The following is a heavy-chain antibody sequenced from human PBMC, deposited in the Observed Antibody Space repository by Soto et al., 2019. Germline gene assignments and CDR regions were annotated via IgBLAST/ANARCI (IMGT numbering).Heavy chain of an antibody. CDR2: ISAYNGNK. CDR3: ARDWSIAARPPAFDP. Sequence: QVQLVQSGAEVKKPGASVKVSCKASGYTFTSYGISWVRQAPGHGLEWMGWISAYNGNKNYAQKLQGRVTMTTDTSTSPADMELRSLRSDDTAVDYCARDWSIAARPPAFDPGGQGTLVTVSS. V-gene: IGHV1-18*01. CDR1: GYTFTSYG. D-gene: IGHD6-6*01. J-gene: IGHJ5*02.